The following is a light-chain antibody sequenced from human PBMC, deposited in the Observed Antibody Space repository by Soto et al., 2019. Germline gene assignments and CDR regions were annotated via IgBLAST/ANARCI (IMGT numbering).Light chain of an antibody. CDR3: QQVDSYPLT. CDR2: RAS. J-gene: IGKJ4*01. V-gene: IGKV1-9*01. Sequence: IQLTQSPSFLSASVGDRVTITCRASQDINRYVAWYQQKSGQAPKLLIYRASNLRPGVPSRFSGSGSGTDFTLTISKLQPEDFATYHCQQVDSYPLTFGGGT. CDR1: QDINRY.